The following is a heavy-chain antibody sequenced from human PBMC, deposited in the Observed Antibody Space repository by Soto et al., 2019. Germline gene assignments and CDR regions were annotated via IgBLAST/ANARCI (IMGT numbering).Heavy chain of an antibody. D-gene: IGHD3-3*01. V-gene: IGHV3-21*04. Sequence: GGSLRLSCAASGFTFSSYSMNWVRQAPGKGLEWVSSISSSSSYIYYADSVKGRFTISRDNAKNSLYLQMNSLKTEDSALYSCAKTVTVFGVGLDYWGRGTLVTVSS. CDR3: AKTVTVFGVGLDY. CDR2: ISSSSSYI. CDR1: GFTFSSYS. J-gene: IGHJ4*02.